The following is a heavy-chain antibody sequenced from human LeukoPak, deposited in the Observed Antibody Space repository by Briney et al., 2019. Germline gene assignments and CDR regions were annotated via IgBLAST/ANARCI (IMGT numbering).Heavy chain of an antibody. CDR2: INHRGNT. CDR3: GGSRFFGDSTMARDL. D-gene: IGHD3-3*01. V-gene: IGHV4-34*01. CDR1: GGSFSGYY. J-gene: IGHJ4*02. Sequence: SETLSLTCAVYGGSFSGYYWSWIRQPPGKGLEWIGEINHRGNTNNNPSLKSRVTISVDTSKNQFSLKLSSVTAADTAVYYCGGSRFFGDSTMARDLWGQGTLVTVSS.